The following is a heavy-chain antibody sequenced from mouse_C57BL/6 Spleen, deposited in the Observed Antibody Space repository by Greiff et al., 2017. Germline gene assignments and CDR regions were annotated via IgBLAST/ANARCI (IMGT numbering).Heavy chain of an antibody. Sequence: VQLQQSGAELVRPGASVKLSCTASGFNIQDYYMHWVKQRPEQGLEWIGRIDPEDGEPEYAPKFQGKATMTADTSSNTAYLQLSSLTSEDTAVYYCTTNPDYYAMDYWGQGTSVTVSS. CDR1: GFNIQDYY. CDR2: IDPEDGEP. V-gene: IGHV14-1*01. J-gene: IGHJ4*01. CDR3: TTNPDYYAMDY.